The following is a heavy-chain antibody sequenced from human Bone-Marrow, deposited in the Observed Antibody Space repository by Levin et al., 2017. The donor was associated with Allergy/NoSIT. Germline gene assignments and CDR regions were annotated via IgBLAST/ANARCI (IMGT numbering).Heavy chain of an antibody. CDR1: GSTFTTYG. J-gene: IGHJ4*02. D-gene: IGHD3-9*01. Sequence: GGSLRLSCKASGSTFTTYGVNWVRQAPGQGLEWMGWINTNTEKPTYAQGFTGRFVFSLDTSVSTAYLQISSLKAEDTAVYYCVRDGSIALTGTGAFDSWGQGTLVTVSS. V-gene: IGHV7-4-1*02. CDR3: VRDGSIALTGTGAFDS. CDR2: INTNTEKP.